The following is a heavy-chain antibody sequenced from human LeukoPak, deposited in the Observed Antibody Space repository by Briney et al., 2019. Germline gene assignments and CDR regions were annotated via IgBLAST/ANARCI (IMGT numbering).Heavy chain of an antibody. CDR3: AKDRAIAAAGTEGDY. CDR2: IRYDGSNK. Sequence: PGGSLRLSCAASGFTFSSYGMHWVRQAPGKGLEWAAFIRYDGSNKYYADSVKGRFTISRDNSKNTLYLQMNSLRAEDTAVYYCAKDRAIAAAGTEGDYWGQGTLVTVSS. D-gene: IGHD6-13*01. J-gene: IGHJ4*02. V-gene: IGHV3-30*02. CDR1: GFTFSSYG.